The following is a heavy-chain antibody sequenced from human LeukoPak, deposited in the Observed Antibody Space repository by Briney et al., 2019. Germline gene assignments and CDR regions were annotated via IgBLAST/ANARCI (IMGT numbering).Heavy chain of an antibody. J-gene: IGHJ4*02. CDR3: AKEGATIFGVVPFDY. CDR1: GFPLSSYA. V-gene: IGHV3-23*01. D-gene: IGHD3-3*01. CDR2: ISGSGGST. Sequence: PGGSLRLSFAAPGFPLSSYAMSGGPPAPGEGGGGGSAISGSGGSTYYADSVKGRFTISRDNSKNTLYLQMNSLRAEDTAVYYCAKEGATIFGVVPFDYWGQGTLVTVSS.